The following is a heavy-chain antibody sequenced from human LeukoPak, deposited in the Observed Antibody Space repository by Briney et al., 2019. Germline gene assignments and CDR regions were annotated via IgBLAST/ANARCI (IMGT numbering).Heavy chain of an antibody. D-gene: IGHD3-10*01. V-gene: IGHV4-38-2*02. J-gene: IGHJ4*02. CDR1: GCSISSGYF. CDR3: ARGGIRGFNY. CDR2: IYHSGTT. Sequence: SETLSLTCTVSGCSISSGYFWGWIRQPPGKGLEWIGSIYHSGTTYYNPSLKSRVTISVDTSKNQFSLKLSSVTAADTAVYYCARGGIRGFNYWGQGTLVTVSS.